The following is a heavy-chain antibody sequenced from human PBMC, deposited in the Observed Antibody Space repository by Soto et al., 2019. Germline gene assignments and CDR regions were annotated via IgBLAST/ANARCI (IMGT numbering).Heavy chain of an antibody. V-gene: IGHV3-43D*04. CDR3: ARGAPGYCSSSSSSTGLEP. J-gene: IGHJ5*02. Sequence: LRLSCAASGFTFDAYAMHWVRQAPGEGLERVSLISWDDATPFYAASVNGRFTVSRDNSKNSLYLQMNSLRDDDTALYYCARGAPGYCSSSSSSTGLEPWGQETMVTVSS. D-gene: IGHD2-2*03. CDR2: ISWDDATP. CDR1: GFTFDAYA.